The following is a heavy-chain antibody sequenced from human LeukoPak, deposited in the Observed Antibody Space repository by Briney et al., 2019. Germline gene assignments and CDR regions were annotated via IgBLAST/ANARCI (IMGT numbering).Heavy chain of an antibody. J-gene: IGHJ4*02. CDR3: ASRLYCSNTRCRNFPFAY. CDR1: GGTFSSYA. CDR2: IIPIFGTA. D-gene: IGHD2-2*01. Sequence: SVKVSCKASGGTFSSYAIYWVRQAPGQGLEWMGGIIPIFGTANYAQKFQDRVTITADESTSTAYMELSSLRSEDTAIYYCASRLYCSNTRCRNFPFAYWGQGTLVTVSS. V-gene: IGHV1-69*13.